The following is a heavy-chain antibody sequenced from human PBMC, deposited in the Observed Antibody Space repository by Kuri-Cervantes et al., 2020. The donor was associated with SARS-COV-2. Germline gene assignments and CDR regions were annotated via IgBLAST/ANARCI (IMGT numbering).Heavy chain of an antibody. J-gene: IGHJ4*02. V-gene: IGHV1-24*01. CDR1: GYTLTELS. D-gene: IGHD5-24*01. CDR3: ARIRADGYNEDFDY. CDR2: FDPEDGET. Sequence: ASVKVSCKVSGYTLTELSMHWVRQAPGKGLEWMGGFDPEDGETIYAQKFQGRVTMTEDTSTDSAYMELSSLRSEDTAVYYCARIRADGYNEDFDYWGQGTLVTVSS.